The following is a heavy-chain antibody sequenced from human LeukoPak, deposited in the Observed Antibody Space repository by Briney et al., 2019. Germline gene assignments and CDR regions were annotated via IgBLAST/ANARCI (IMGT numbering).Heavy chain of an antibody. Sequence: GGSLRLSCAASGFPFSHYWMSWVRRAPGKGLEWVANLKEDGSDKYYVDSVKGRFTISRNNARNSLYLQMNSLSAEDTAVYYCASGRQLGYWGQGTLVTVSS. CDR1: GFPFSHYW. J-gene: IGHJ4*02. D-gene: IGHD6-13*01. CDR3: ASGRQLGY. V-gene: IGHV3-7*01. CDR2: LKEDGSDK.